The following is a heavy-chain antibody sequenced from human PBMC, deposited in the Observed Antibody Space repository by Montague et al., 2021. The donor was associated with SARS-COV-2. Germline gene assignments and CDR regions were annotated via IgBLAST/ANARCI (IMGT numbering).Heavy chain of an antibody. V-gene: IGHV4-39*07. CDR1: GGSISSSSNY. CDR2: IYYSGTT. CDR3: AGDGAVEDVWNGYSKGWFDP. D-gene: IGHD3-3*01. J-gene: IGHJ5*02. Sequence: SETLSLTCTVSGGSISSSSNYWGWIRQPPGKGLEWIGSIYYSGTTYYNPSLKSPVTISVDTSKNQFSLKLRSVTAAATAVYYCAGDGAVEDVWNGYSKGWFDPWGQGTLVTVAS.